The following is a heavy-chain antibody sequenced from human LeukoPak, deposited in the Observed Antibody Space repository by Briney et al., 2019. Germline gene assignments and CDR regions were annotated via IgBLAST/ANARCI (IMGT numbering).Heavy chain of an antibody. CDR1: GYSFTSYW. D-gene: IGHD6-19*01. CDR2: IDPSDSYT. V-gene: IGHV5-10-1*01. CDR3: ARPSYGHSSGWYTVDY. J-gene: IGHJ4*02. Sequence: RGESLRISCKGSGYSFTSYWISWVRQMPGKSLEWMGRIDPSDSYTNYSPSFQGHVTISADKSISTAYLQWSSLKASDTAMYYCARPSYGHSSGWYTVDYWGQGTLVTVSS.